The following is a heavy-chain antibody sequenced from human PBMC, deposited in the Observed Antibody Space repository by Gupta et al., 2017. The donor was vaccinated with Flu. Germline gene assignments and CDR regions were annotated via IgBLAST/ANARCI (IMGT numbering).Heavy chain of an antibody. CDR1: GFTFSSYA. CDR3: AKDSQRITMIVVVTDFDY. CDR2: ISGSGGST. D-gene: IGHD3-22*01. V-gene: IGHV3-23*01. Sequence: EVQLLESGGGLVQPGGSLRLSCAASGFTFSSYAMSWVRQAPGKGLEWVSAISGSGGSTYYADSVKGRVTISRDNSKNTLYRQMNSLRAEDTAVYDCAKDSQRITMIVVVTDFDYWGQGTLVTVSS. J-gene: IGHJ4*02.